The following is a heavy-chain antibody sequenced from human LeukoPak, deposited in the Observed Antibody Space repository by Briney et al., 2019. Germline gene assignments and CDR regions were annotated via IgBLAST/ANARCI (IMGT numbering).Heavy chain of an antibody. CDR2: ISGDGGDT. J-gene: IGHJ4*02. Sequence: PGGSLRLSCAASGFAFHDYAMHWVRQAPGKGLEWVSLISGDGGDTYYADSVRGRFAISRDNRKNSLYLQMDSLRTEDTALYYCAKVGESSGGYYSFDYWGQGTLVTVSS. CDR3: AKVGESSGGYYSFDY. V-gene: IGHV3-43*02. CDR1: GFAFHDYA. D-gene: IGHD3-22*01.